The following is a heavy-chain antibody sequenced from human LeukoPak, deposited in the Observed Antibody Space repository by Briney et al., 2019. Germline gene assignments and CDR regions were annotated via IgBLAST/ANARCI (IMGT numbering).Heavy chain of an antibody. J-gene: IGHJ6*02. CDR1: GFTFDDYA. CDR3: AKDLTPGYCSSTSCHYYGMDV. Sequence: PGGSLRLSCAVSGFTFDDYAMHWVRQAPGKGLEWVSVISWNSGNIGYADSVKGRFTISRDNAKNSLYLQMNSLRAEDTALYYCAKDLTPGYCSSTSCHYYGMDVWGQGTTVTVSS. D-gene: IGHD2-2*01. V-gene: IGHV3-9*01. CDR2: ISWNSGNI.